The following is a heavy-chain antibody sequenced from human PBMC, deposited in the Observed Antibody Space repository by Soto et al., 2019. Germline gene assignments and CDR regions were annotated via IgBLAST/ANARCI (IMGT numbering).Heavy chain of an antibody. CDR2: IYYSGSP. V-gene: IGHV4-31*01. D-gene: IGHD3-10*01. CDR3: ARGLTMVRGVRFCCFDP. CDR1: GGSISSGGYY. Sequence: QVQLQESGPGLVKPSQTLSLTCTVSGGSISSGGYYWSWIRQHPGKGLAWIGYIYYSGSPYYNPSLKSQITRSVDTSKNQFSLKLSSVTAADTAVYYCARGLTMVRGVRFCCFDPWGQGTPVTVSS. J-gene: IGHJ5*02.